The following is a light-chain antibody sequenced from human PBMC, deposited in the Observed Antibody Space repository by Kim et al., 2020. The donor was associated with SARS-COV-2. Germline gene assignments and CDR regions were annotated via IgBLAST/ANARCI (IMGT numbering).Light chain of an antibody. J-gene: IGLJ2*01. CDR2: GKD. V-gene: IGLV3-19*01. Sequence: SSELTQDPAVSVALGQTVRITCQGDSLRSYYATWYQQKSGQAPVLVFYGKDKRPSGIPDRFSGSSSGNTASLTITGAQAADEADYYCQSRRSRGKVVFGGGTKVTVL. CDR1: SLRSYY. CDR3: QSRRSRGKVV.